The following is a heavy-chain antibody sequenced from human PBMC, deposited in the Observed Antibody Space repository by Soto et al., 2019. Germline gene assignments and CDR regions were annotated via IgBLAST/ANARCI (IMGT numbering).Heavy chain of an antibody. CDR2: IYHSGST. Sequence: SETLSLTCAVSGGSISSGGYSWSWIRQPPGKGLEWIGYIYHSGSTYYNPSLKSRVTISVDRSKNQFSLKLSSVTAADTAVYYCARALTWTTPSPDRLYWFDPWGQGTLVTVSS. J-gene: IGHJ5*02. V-gene: IGHV4-30-2*01. D-gene: IGHD4-17*01. CDR3: ARALTWTTPSPDRLYWFDP. CDR1: GGSISSGGYS.